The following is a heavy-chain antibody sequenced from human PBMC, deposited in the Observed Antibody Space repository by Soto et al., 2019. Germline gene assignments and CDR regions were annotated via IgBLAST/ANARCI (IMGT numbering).Heavy chain of an antibody. Sequence: PGGSLRLSCAASGFTFSSYTMNWVRQAPGKGLEWVSYISLSGSNMYYAGSVKGRFTISRDNAKNSLSLQMNSLRAEDTAVYYCVRDHIWSFAYWGQGTPVTVSS. V-gene: IGHV3-48*01. D-gene: IGHD3-10*01. CDR2: ISLSGSNM. CDR3: VRDHIWSFAY. J-gene: IGHJ4*02. CDR1: GFTFSSYT.